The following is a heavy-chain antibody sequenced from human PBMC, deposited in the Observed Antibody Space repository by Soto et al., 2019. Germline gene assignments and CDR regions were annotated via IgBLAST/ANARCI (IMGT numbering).Heavy chain of an antibody. Sequence: SETLSLTCAVYGGSFSGYYWSWIRQPPGKGLEWIGEINHSGSTNYNPSLKSRVTISVDTSKNQFSLKLSSVTAADTAVYYCASAGNNWFEPWGQGTLVTVSS. CDR1: GGSFSGYY. V-gene: IGHV4-34*01. J-gene: IGHJ5*02. D-gene: IGHD3-10*01. CDR2: INHSGST. CDR3: ASAGNNWFEP.